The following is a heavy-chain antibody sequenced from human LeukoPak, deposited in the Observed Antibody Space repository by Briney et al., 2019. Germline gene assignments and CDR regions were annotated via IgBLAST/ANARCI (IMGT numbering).Heavy chain of an antibody. CDR3: ARDRVLGVPDGDAFDI. CDR1: GFGFSDSY. V-gene: IGHV3-11*04. Sequence: PGGSLRLSCVVSGFGFSDSYMTWIRQTPGKGLEWVSYISSSGSTIYYADSVKGRFTISRDNAKNSLYLQMNSLRAEDTAVYYCARDRVLGVPDGDAFDIWGQGTMVTVSS. D-gene: IGHD1-26*01. J-gene: IGHJ3*02. CDR2: ISSSGSTI.